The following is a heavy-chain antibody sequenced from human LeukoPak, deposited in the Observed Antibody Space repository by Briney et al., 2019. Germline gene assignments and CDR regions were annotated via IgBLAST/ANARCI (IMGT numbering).Heavy chain of an antibody. CDR2: TYPGDSNT. CDR1: GYSFTNNW. CDR3: VRSPACSSGTCYPNWFDP. D-gene: IGHD2-15*01. V-gene: IGHV5-51*01. J-gene: IGHJ5*02. Sequence: GESLKISCQGSGYSFTNNWIGWVRQMPGKGLEWMGITYPGDSNTRYSPSFQGQVTISADKSISSAYLQWSSLKASDTAMYYCVRSPACSSGTCYPNWFDPWGQGTLVTVSS.